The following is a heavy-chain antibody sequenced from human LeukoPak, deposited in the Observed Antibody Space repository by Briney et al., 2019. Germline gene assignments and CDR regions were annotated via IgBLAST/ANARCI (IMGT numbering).Heavy chain of an antibody. D-gene: IGHD6-13*01. J-gene: IGHJ4*02. CDR3: ARDLEAANTYYFDY. Sequence: GGSLRLSCAASGFTFSNAWLTWVRQAPGKGLEWVSIISSAGTTYYADSVKGRFTISRDNSKNTVYLQVNSLRDEDTAVYYCARDLEAANTYYFDYWGQGTMVTVSS. CDR2: ISSAGTT. CDR1: GFTFSNAW. V-gene: IGHV3-66*01.